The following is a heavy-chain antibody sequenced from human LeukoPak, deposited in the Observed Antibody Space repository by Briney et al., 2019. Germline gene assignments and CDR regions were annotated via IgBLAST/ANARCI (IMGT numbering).Heavy chain of an antibody. CDR1: GFTFSSYA. D-gene: IGHD5-18*01. CDR3: AKGTLAMVTPFDY. Sequence: PGGSLRLSCAASGFTFSSYAMSWVRQAPGKGLEWVSAICGSGGSTYYADSVKGRFTISRDNSKNTLYLQMNSLRAEDTAVYYCAKGTLAMVTPFDYWGQGTLVTVSS. J-gene: IGHJ4*02. V-gene: IGHV3-23*01. CDR2: ICGSGGST.